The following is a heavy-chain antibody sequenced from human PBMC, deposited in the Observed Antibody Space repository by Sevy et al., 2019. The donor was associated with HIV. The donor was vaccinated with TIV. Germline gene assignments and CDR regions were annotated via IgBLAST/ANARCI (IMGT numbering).Heavy chain of an antibody. V-gene: IGHV3-7*01. Sequence: GGSMRLSCAASGFTFSSYWMNWIRQAPGKGLEWVANIKQDGSEKYYVDSVKGRFTISRDNAKNSLYLEMNTLRAEDTAVYYCATSGGETWGQGTLVTVSS. D-gene: IGHD3-16*01. CDR1: GFTFSSYW. CDR3: ATSGGET. CDR2: IKQDGSEK. J-gene: IGHJ5*02.